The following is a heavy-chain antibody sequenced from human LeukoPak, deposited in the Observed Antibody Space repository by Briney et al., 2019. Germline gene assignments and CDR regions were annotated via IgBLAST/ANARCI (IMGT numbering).Heavy chain of an antibody. CDR3: ARPGIAVPGSFDI. CDR1: GFTFDDYA. J-gene: IGHJ3*02. Sequence: GGSLRLSCAASGFTFDDYAMHWVRQAPGKGLVWVSRTNTDGSTTNYADSVKGRFTISRDNAKNTLYLQMNSLRAEDTAVYYCARPGIAVPGSFDIWGQGTMVTVSS. V-gene: IGHV3-74*01. CDR2: TNTDGSTT. D-gene: IGHD6-19*01.